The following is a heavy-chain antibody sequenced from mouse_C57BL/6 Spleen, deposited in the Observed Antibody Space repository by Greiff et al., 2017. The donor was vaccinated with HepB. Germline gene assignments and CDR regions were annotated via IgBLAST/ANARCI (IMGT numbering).Heavy chain of an antibody. Sequence: EVQLQQSGAELVKPGASVKLSCTASGFNIKDYYMHWVKQRTEQGLEWIGRIDPEDGETKSAPKFQGKATITADTSANTAYLQLSSLTSEDTAVYYCAREGLLPFDYWGQGTTLTVSS. CDR1: GFNIKDYY. J-gene: IGHJ2*01. D-gene: IGHD2-3*01. V-gene: IGHV14-2*01. CDR3: AREGLLPFDY. CDR2: IDPEDGET.